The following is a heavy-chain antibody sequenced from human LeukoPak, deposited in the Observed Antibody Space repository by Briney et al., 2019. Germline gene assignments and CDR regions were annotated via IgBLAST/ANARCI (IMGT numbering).Heavy chain of an antibody. CDR1: GGSISSSSYY. D-gene: IGHD2-2*01. J-gene: IGHJ4*02. V-gene: IGHV4-39*01. Sequence: SETLSLTCTVSGGSISSSSYYWGWIRQPPGKGLEWIGSIYYSGSTYYNPSLKSRVTISVDTSKDQFSLKLSSVTAADTAVYYCARGTSHCFDYWGQGTLVTVSS. CDR2: IYYSGST. CDR3: ARGTSHCFDY.